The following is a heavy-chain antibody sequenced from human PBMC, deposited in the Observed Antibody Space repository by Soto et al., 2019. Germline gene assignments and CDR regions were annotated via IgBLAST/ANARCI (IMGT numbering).Heavy chain of an antibody. Sequence: QVQLVQSGAEVKKPGSSVKVSCKASGGTFSSYTISWVRQAPGQGLEWMGRIIPILGIANYAQKFQGRVTITADKSTSTAYMELSSLRSEDTAVYYCARDQYCSSTSCYGWGFDYWGQGTLVTVSS. CDR1: GGTFSSYT. CDR3: ARDQYCSSTSCYGWGFDY. CDR2: IIPILGIA. V-gene: IGHV1-69*08. D-gene: IGHD2-2*01. J-gene: IGHJ4*02.